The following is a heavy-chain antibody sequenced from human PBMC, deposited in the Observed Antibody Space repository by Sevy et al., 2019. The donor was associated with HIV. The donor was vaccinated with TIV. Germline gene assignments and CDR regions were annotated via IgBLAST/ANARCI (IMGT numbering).Heavy chain of an antibody. CDR2: IKQDGSEK. D-gene: IGHD2-2*02. Sequence: GGSLGLSCAASGFTFSSYWMSWVRQAPGKGLEWVANIKQDGSEKYYVDSVKGRFTISRDNAKNSLYLQMNSLRAEDTAVYYCAKGGVVVPAAKPFDYWGQGTLVTVSS. CDR1: GFTFSSYW. V-gene: IGHV3-7*01. J-gene: IGHJ4*02. CDR3: AKGGVVVPAAKPFDY.